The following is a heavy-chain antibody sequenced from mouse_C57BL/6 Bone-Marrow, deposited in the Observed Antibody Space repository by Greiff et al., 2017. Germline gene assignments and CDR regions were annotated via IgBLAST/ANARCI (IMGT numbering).Heavy chain of an antibody. CDR1: GYPFPSYW. CDR2: IHPNSGST. J-gene: IGHJ2*01. CDR3: AREGYYCRSNGY. D-gene: IGHD1-1*01. V-gene: IGHV1-64*01. Sequence: QVQLQQPGAELVKPGASVQLSCKASGYPFPSYWMHWVKQRPGPGLEWIGMIHPNSGSTNYNEKFKIKATLTVDKSSSTAYMQLSSVTSEDSAVYYCAREGYYCRSNGYWGQGTTVTVSS.